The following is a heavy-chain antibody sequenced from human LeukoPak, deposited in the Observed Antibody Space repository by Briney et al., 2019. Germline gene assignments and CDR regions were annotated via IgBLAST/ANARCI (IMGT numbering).Heavy chain of an antibody. J-gene: IGHJ4*02. Sequence: GASVKVSCKASGYTFSSYAISWVRQAPGQGLEWMGGIIPIFGTANYAQKFQGRVTITTDESTSTAYMELSSLRSEDTAVYYCASDASRLSGTIPDHHLWGQGTLVTVSS. D-gene: IGHD1-7*01. CDR2: IIPIFGTA. CDR1: GYTFSSYA. CDR3: ASDASRLSGTIPDHHL. V-gene: IGHV1-69*05.